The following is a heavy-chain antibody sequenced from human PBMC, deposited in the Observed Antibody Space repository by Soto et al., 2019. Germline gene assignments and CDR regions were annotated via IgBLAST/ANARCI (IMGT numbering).Heavy chain of an antibody. D-gene: IGHD2-15*01. V-gene: IGHV3-21*01. CDR3: ARIYCSGGSCSDFDY. Sequence: VQLVESGGGLVKPGGSLRLSCAASGFTFSSYSMNWVRQAPGKGLEWVSTISSSSSYIYYADSVKGRFTISRDNAKNSLYLQMNSLRAEDTAVYYCARIYCSGGSCSDFDYWGQGTLVTVSS. CDR2: ISSSSSYI. CDR1: GFTFSSYS. J-gene: IGHJ4*02.